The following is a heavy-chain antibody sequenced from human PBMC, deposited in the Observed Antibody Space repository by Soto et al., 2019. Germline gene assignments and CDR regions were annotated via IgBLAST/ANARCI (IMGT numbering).Heavy chain of an antibody. V-gene: IGHV1-3*01. CDR3: ARFCSSSLCYAAFDY. J-gene: IGHJ4*02. CDR2: INAGNGAT. CDR1: GYTFTSFA. Sequence: QVQLVQSGAEVRKPGASVKISCKASGYTFTSFAINWVRQAPGQRLEWVGWINAGNGATTYSQNFLGRVTITRDTSANTASMELRSLRSEDTAVFYCARFCSSSLCYAAFDYWGQGTRVTVSS. D-gene: IGHD2-2*01.